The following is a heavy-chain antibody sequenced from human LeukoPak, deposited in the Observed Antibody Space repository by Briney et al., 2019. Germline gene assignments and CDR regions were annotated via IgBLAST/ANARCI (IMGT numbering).Heavy chain of an antibody. CDR2: IYTSGST. Sequence: SETLSLTCTVSGGSISSYYWSWIRQPPGKGLEWIGYIYTSGSTNYNPSLKSRVTISVDTSKNQFSLKLSSVTAADTAVYYCARQGSSSPFDYWGQGTLVTVSS. D-gene: IGHD6-6*01. V-gene: IGHV4-4*09. CDR3: ARQGSSSPFDY. J-gene: IGHJ4*02. CDR1: GGSISSYY.